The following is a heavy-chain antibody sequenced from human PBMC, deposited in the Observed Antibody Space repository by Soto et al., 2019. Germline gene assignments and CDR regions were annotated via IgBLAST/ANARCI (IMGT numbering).Heavy chain of an antibody. CDR3: ARDLRSPTQQNWFDP. Sequence: SETLSLTGTVSGGSISSGDYYWSWIRQPPGKGLEWIGYIYYSGSTYYNPSLKSRVTISVDTSKNQFSLKLSSVTAADTAVYYCARDLRSPTQQNWFDPWGQGTLVTVSS. CDR2: IYYSGST. J-gene: IGHJ5*02. D-gene: IGHD5-12*01. CDR1: GGSISSGDYY. V-gene: IGHV4-30-4*02.